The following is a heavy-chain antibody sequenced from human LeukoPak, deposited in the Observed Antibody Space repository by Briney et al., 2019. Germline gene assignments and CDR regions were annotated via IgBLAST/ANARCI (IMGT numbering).Heavy chain of an antibody. CDR1: GGSISSYY. CDR3: ARGQGYSYGYEWFDP. J-gene: IGHJ5*02. V-gene: IGHV4-59*01. D-gene: IGHD5-18*01. CDR2: IYYSGST. Sequence: SETLSLTCTVSGGSISSYYWSWIRQPPGKGLEWIGYIYYSGSTNYKPSLKSRVTISVDTSKNQFSLKLSSVTAADTAVYYCARGQGYSYGYEWFDPWGQGTLVTVSS.